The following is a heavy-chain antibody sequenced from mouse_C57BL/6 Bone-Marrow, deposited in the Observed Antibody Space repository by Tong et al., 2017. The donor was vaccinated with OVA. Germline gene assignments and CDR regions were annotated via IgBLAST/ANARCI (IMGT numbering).Heavy chain of an antibody. CDR3: ARDYYGSSWGYYFDY. V-gene: IGHV1-53*01. D-gene: IGHD1-1*01. CDR1: GYTFTSYW. J-gene: IGHJ2*01. Sequence: GYTFTSYWMHWVKQRPGQGLEWIGNINPSNGGTNYNEKFKSKATLTVDKSSSTASMQLSSMTSEDSAVYYCARDYYGSSWGYYFDYWGQGTTLT. CDR2: INPSNGGT.